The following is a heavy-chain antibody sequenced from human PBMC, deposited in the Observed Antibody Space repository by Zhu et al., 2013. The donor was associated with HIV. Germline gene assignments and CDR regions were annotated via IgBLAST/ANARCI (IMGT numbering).Heavy chain of an antibody. J-gene: IGHJ5*02. CDR2: INHSGST. CDR3: ARHRSVSSRRNWFDP. Sequence: QVQLQQWGAGLLKPSETLSLTCAVYGGSFSGYYWSWIRQPPGKGLEWIGEINHSGSTNYNPSLKSRVTISVDTSKNQFSLKLSSVTAADTAVYYCARHRSVSSRRNWFDPWGQGTLVTVSS. CDR1: GGSFSGYY. V-gene: IGHV4-34*01. D-gene: IGHD6-6*01.